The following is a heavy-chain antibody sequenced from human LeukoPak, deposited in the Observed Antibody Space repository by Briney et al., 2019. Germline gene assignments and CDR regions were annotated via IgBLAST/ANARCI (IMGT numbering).Heavy chain of an antibody. Sequence: SETLSLTCTVSGGSISSSNWWSWVRQPPGKGLEWIGEIYHSGSTNYNPSLKSRVTISVDKSKNQFSLKLSSVTAADTAVYYCARVYYYGSGSYSFLDYWGQGTLVTVSS. J-gene: IGHJ4*02. D-gene: IGHD3-10*01. CDR2: IYHSGST. CDR3: ARVYYYGSGSYSFLDY. CDR1: GGSISSSNW. V-gene: IGHV4-4*02.